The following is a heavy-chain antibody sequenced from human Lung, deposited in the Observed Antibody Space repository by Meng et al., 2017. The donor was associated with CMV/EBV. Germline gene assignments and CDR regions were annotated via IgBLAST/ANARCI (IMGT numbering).Heavy chain of an antibody. CDR3: ARDRPYCSSTSCYTTYYGRDV. D-gene: IGHD2-2*02. Sequence: SCAASGFTFSSYAMHWVRQAPGKGLEWVAVISYDGSNKYYADSVKGRFTISRDNSKNTLYLQMNSLRAEDTAVYYCARDRPYCSSTSCYTTYYGRDVWXQGTXVTVSS. CDR2: ISYDGSNK. J-gene: IGHJ6*02. CDR1: GFTFSSYA. V-gene: IGHV3-30-3*01.